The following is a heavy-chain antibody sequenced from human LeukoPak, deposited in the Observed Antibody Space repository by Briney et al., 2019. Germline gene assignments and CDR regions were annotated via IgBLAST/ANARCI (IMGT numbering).Heavy chain of an antibody. D-gene: IGHD6-13*01. CDR2: ISSSGSTI. CDR1: GFTFSSYE. Sequence: PGGSLRLSCAASGFTFSSYEMNWVRQAPGKRLEWVSYISSSGSTIYYADSVKGRFTISRDNAKNSLYLQMNSLRAEDTAVYYCARDSSSPYYYGMDVWGQGTTVTVSS. J-gene: IGHJ6*02. CDR3: ARDSSSPYYYGMDV. V-gene: IGHV3-48*03.